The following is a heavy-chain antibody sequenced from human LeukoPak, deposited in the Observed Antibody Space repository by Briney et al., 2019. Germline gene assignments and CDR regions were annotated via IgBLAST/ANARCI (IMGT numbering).Heavy chain of an antibody. Sequence: GGSLRLSCAASGFTFDDYAMHWVRQAPGKGLEWVSGISLNSGSIGYADSVKGRFTISRDNAKNSLYLQMNSLRAEDTALYYCAKDTSASGLRFFDYWGQGTLVTVSS. CDR2: ISLNSGSI. CDR1: GFTFDDYA. CDR3: AKDTSASGLRFFDY. J-gene: IGHJ4*02. D-gene: IGHD5/OR15-5a*01. V-gene: IGHV3-9*01.